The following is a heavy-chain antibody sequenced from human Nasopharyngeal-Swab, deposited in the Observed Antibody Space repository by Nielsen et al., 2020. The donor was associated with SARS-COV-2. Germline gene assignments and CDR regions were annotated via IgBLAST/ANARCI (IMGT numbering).Heavy chain of an antibody. D-gene: IGHD6-13*01. CDR1: GFTFDDYA. V-gene: IGHV3-9*01. Sequence: GGSLRLSCAASGFTFDDYAMHWVRQAPGKGLEWVSGISWNSGSIGYADSVKGRFTISRDNAKNSLYLQMNSLRAEDTASYYCAAGPPLYYYYYMDVWGKGTTVTVSS. CDR3: AAGPPLYYYYYMDV. CDR2: ISWNSGSI. J-gene: IGHJ6*03.